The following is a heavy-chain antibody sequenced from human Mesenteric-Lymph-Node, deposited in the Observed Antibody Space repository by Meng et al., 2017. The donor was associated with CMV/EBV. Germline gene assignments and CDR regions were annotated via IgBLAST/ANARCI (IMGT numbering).Heavy chain of an antibody. J-gene: IGHJ6*02. CDR3: AREFDFWGAYSDVYYFVMDD. CDR1: GITFSIFA. V-gene: IGHV3-23*01. D-gene: IGHD3-3*01. Sequence: GGSLRLSCEASGITFSIFAMTWVRQAPGKGLECVSAITGSGDATFYADSVRGRFTISRDKSKNTVYLQMNSLRPEDTATYFCAREFDFWGAYSDVYYFVMDDWGQGTTVTVSS. CDR2: ITGSGDAT.